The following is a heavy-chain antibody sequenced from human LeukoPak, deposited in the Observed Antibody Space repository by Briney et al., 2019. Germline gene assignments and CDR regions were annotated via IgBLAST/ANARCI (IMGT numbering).Heavy chain of an antibody. V-gene: IGHV4-4*07. D-gene: IGHD3-22*01. CDR1: GGSISSYF. J-gene: IGHJ4*02. Sequence: KPSETLSLTCSVSGGSISSYFWSWIRQPAGKGLEWIGRIYPSGNTNYNPSLKSRVTISVDTSKNQFSLKLSAVTAADTAVYYCARRTGYDTSGYYYYFDRWGQGTLVTVSS. CDR2: IYPSGNT. CDR3: ARRTGYDTSGYYYYFDR.